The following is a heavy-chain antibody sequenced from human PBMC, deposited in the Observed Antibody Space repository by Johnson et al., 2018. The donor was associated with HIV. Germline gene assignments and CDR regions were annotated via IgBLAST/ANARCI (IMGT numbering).Heavy chain of an antibody. CDR1: GFTFTNYW. D-gene: IGHD2-15*01. V-gene: IGHV3-74*01. CDR3: ARDDGGGGDAFDI. CDR2: VNNDGGDT. Sequence: VQLVESGGGLVQPGGSLRLSCAVSGFTFTNYWMHWVRQAPGKGLVWVSRVNNDGGDTIYADSVKGRFTISRDNAKNTLFLQMNSLRAEDTAVYYCARDDGGGGDAFDIWGQGTMVTVSS. J-gene: IGHJ3*02.